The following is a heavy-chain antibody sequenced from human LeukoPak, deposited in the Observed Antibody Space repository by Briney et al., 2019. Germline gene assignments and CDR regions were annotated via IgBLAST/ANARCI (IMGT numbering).Heavy chain of an antibody. CDR3: ARDLPRIAVAASGH. V-gene: IGHV1-2*02. D-gene: IGHD6-19*01. CDR2: INPNSGGT. Sequence: ASVKVSCKASGYTFTSYDINWVRQATGQGLEWMGWINPNSGGTNYAQKFQGRVTMTRDTSISTAYMEVRSLRSDDTAVYYCARDLPRIAVAASGHWGQGTLVTVSS. J-gene: IGHJ4*02. CDR1: GYTFTSYD.